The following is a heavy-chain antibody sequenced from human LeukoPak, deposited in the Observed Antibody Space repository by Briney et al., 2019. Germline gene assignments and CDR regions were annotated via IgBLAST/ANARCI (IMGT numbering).Heavy chain of an antibody. CDR3: ARVAGNCGGDCYRLVY. Sequence: GASVKGSCKASGYTFTTYEINWVRQATGQGLEWMAWRNPNSGNTGYAQKFQGRVTMTRNTSISTAYMELSSLRSEDTAVYYCARVAGNCGGDCYRLVYWGQGTLVTVAS. CDR1: GYTFTTYE. V-gene: IGHV1-8*01. J-gene: IGHJ4*02. CDR2: RNPNSGNT. D-gene: IGHD2-21*01.